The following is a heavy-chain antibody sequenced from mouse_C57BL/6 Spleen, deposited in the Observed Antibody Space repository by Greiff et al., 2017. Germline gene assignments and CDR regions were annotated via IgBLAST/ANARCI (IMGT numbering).Heavy chain of an antibody. V-gene: IGHV1-54*01. CDR3: ARDYYGSSYWYFDV. CDR1: GYAFTNYL. J-gene: IGHJ1*03. Sequence: QVQLQQSGAELVRPGPSVQVSCKASGYAFTNYLIEWVKQRPGQGLEWLGVLNPGSGGNNYNEKFKGQATLTADKSSSPAYMQLSSLTSEDSAVYFCARDYYGSSYWYFDVGGTGTTATGSS. D-gene: IGHD1-1*01. CDR2: LNPGSGGN.